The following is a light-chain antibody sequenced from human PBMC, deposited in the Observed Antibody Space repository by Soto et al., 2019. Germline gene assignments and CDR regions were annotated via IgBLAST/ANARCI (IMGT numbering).Light chain of an antibody. Sequence: QSVLTQPPSVSGAPGQRVTISCTWSTSNIGAGNDVHWYQQQPRKAPTLLIFGKINRHSGVPDRFSGSKSGTSASLAIPGLQAEDEDDYYCHSYDSSLRGVFGGGTKLTVL. J-gene: IGLJ2*01. CDR3: HSYDSSLRGV. V-gene: IGLV1-40*01. CDR2: GKI. CDR1: TSNIGAGND.